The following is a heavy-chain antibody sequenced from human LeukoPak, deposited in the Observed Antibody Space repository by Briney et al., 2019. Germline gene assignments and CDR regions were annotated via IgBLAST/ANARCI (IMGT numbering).Heavy chain of an antibody. CDR3: ARWLSSAEGKSWLDP. CDR2: IYPGDSDT. CDR1: GYNFNNYW. Sequence: GESLKISCKGSGYNFNNYWIAWVRQMPGKGLEWMGIIYPGDSDTRYSPSFQGQVTISADKPITTAYLQWSSLKASDTAMYYCARWLSSAEGKSWLDPWGQGTPVTVSS. V-gene: IGHV5-51*01. J-gene: IGHJ5*02. D-gene: IGHD3-16*01.